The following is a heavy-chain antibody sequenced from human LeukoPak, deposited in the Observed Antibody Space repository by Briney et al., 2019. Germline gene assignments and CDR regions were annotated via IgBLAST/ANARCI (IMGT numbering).Heavy chain of an antibody. Sequence: SVKVSCKASGGTFSSYAISWVRQAPGQGLEWMGGIIPIFGTANYAQKFQGRVTITADESTSTAYMELSSLRSEDTAVYYCARVYLPTSGYYYYYYMDVWGKGTTVTVSS. CDR2: IIPIFGTA. CDR3: ARVYLPTSGYYYYYYMDV. J-gene: IGHJ6*03. D-gene: IGHD6-19*01. V-gene: IGHV1-69*13. CDR1: GGTFSSYA.